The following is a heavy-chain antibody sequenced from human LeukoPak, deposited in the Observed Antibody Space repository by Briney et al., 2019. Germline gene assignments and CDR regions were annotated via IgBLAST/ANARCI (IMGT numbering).Heavy chain of an antibody. CDR1: GFTFSDYY. CDR3: AKDSRWDSSGYYHY. V-gene: IGHV3-11*01. D-gene: IGHD3-22*01. CDR2: ISSSGSTI. J-gene: IGHJ4*02. Sequence: GGSLRLSCAASGFTFSDYYMSWIRQAPGKGLEWVSYISSSGSTIYYADSVKGRFTISRDNAKNSLYLQMNSLRAEDTAVYYCAKDSRWDSSGYYHYWGQGTLVTVSS.